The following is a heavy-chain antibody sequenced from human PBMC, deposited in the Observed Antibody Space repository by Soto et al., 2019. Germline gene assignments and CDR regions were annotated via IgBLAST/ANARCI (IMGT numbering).Heavy chain of an antibody. J-gene: IGHJ5*02. CDR1: GFTFSTYA. CDR2: INYSGST. D-gene: IGHD6-13*01. V-gene: IGHV4-34*01. CDR3: ARGRIAAAGLWGGINWFDP. Sequence: GSLRLSCAASGFTFSTYAMSWIRQPPGKGLEWIGEINYSGSTNYNPSLTSRVTISVDTSKNQFSLKLSSVTAADTAVYYCARGRIAAAGLWGGINWFDPWGQGTLVTVSS.